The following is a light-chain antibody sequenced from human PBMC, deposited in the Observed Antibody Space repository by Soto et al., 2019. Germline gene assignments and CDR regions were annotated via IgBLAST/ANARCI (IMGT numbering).Light chain of an antibody. V-gene: IGKV3-15*01. J-gene: IGKJ1*01. CDR2: GAS. Sequence: EIVMTQSPATLSVSPGERATLSCRASQSVSGKLAWYQQKLGQAPRLLIHGASTRATGIPARFSGSGSGTEFTLTISSLQSEDFAVYYCQQYNNWPRTFGQGTKVEIK. CDR3: QQYNNWPRT. CDR1: QSVSGK.